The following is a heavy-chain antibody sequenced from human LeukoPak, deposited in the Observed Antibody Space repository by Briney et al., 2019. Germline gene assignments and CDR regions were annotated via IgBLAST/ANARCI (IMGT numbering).Heavy chain of an antibody. D-gene: IGHD1-26*01. CDR1: GFTFSSYA. J-gene: IGHJ4*02. Sequence: GGSLRLSCAASGFTFSSYAMSWVRQAPGKGLEWVSAISGSGGSTYYADSVKGRFTISRDNSKNTLYLQMNSLRAEDTALYYCAKDISKGVGADYWGQGTLVTVSS. CDR3: AKDISKGVGADY. CDR2: ISGSGGST. V-gene: IGHV3-23*01.